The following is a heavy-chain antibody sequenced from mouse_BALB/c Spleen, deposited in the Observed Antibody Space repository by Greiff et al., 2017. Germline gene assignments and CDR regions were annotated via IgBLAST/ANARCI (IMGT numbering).Heavy chain of an antibody. V-gene: IGHV1-31*01. CDR2: INPYNGAT. J-gene: IGHJ3*01. Sequence: EVQLQQSGPELVKPGASVKISCKASGYSFTGYYMHWVKQSHVKSLEWIGRINPYNGATSYNQNFKDKASLTVDKSSSTAYMELHSLTSEDSAVYYCARGGGYRYGAWFAYWGQGTLVTVSA. CDR1: GYSFTGYY. D-gene: IGHD2-14*01. CDR3: ARGGGYRYGAWFAY.